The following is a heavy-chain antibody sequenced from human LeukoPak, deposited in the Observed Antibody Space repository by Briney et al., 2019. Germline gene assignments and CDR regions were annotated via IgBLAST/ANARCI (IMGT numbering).Heavy chain of an antibody. J-gene: IGHJ4*02. CDR2: ISGGGGST. CDR1: GFTFSSYA. CDR3: ANAPTIDDVLSDY. D-gene: IGHD1-1*01. Sequence: GGSLRLSCAASGFTFSSYAMSWVRQAPGKGLEWVSAISGGGGSTYYADSVKGRFTISRDNSKNTLYLQMNSLRAEDTAVYYCANAPTIDDVLSDYWGQGTLVTVSS. V-gene: IGHV3-23*01.